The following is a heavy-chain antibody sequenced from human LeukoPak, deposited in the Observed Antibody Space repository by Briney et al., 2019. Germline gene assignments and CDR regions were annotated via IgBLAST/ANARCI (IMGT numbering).Heavy chain of an antibody. Sequence: PSETLSLTCTVSGGSVTSSTSYWAWIRQPPGKGLEWIGTIYYSGESYYNPSLKSRVTISVDTSKNQIFLQVPSVTAADTAVYFCARVGWQQLGHYYFDYWGQGTLVTVSS. CDR2: IYYSGES. D-gene: IGHD6-13*01. CDR1: GGSVTSSTSY. V-gene: IGHV4-39*01. J-gene: IGHJ4*02. CDR3: ARVGWQQLGHYYFDY.